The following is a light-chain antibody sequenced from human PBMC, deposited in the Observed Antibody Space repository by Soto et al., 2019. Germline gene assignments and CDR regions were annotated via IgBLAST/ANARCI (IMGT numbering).Light chain of an antibody. CDR2: END. Sequence: QSLLTQPPLVSAAPGQMGPVSRAGGNSPIAAHYVSWHQQVPGTAPTLLIYENDKRPSGIPDRFSGFKSGTSATLGITGLQTGDEADYYCGTWDSSLSIFVFGTGTKVTVL. V-gene: IGLV1-51*02. J-gene: IGLJ1*01. CDR3: GTWDSSLSIFV. CDR1: NSPIAAHY.